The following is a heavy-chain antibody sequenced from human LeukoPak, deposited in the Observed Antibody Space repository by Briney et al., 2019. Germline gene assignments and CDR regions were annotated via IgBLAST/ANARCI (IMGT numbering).Heavy chain of an antibody. J-gene: IGHJ5*02. CDR3: AREPEGEKRFGP. D-gene: IGHD1-14*01. V-gene: IGHV4-4*07. CDR2: VYSSGST. Sequence: SETLSLTCTVSGASISSYYWSWIRQPAGKGLEWIGRVYSSGSTNYNPSLKSRVTMSEDTSKNQFSLKLRSVTAADTAVYYWAREPEGEKRFGPWGPGTQVPV. CDR1: GASISSYY.